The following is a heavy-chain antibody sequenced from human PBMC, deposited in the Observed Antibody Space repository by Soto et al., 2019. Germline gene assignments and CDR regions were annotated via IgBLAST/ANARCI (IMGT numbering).Heavy chain of an antibody. CDR3: AADREALTGTTVY. Sequence: SVKVSCKASGFTFTSSAVQWVRQARGQRLEWIGWIVVGSGNTNYAQKFQERVTITRDMSTSTAYMELSSLRSEDTAVYYCAADREALTGTTVYWGQGTLVTVSS. J-gene: IGHJ4*02. D-gene: IGHD1-7*01. V-gene: IGHV1-58*01. CDR1: GFTFTSSA. CDR2: IVVGSGNT.